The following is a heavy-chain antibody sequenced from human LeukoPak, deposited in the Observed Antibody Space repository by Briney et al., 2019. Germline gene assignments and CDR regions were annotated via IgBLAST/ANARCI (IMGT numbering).Heavy chain of an antibody. CDR1: RLTFSSYV. CDR2: ISGSGNTI. D-gene: IGHD4-11*01. Sequence: PGGALTLSCASSRLTFSSYVMNWVRQGPWKGLEGVSYISGSGNTIYYADSVKGQFNISRDNAKNSLYLQMNSLRAEDTAVYYCAREASSSNYFDYWGQGTLVTVSS. J-gene: IGHJ4*02. V-gene: IGHV3-48*03. CDR3: AREASSSNYFDY.